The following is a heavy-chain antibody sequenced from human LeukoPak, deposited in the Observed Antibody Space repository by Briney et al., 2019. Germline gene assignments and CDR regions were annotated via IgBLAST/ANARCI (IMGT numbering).Heavy chain of an antibody. V-gene: IGHV3-30-3*01. Sequence: GGSLRLSCAASGFTFSGYPIHWVRQAPGKGLEWVAVISYDGSNKYYADSVKGRFTISRDNSKNTLYLQMNSLRAEDTAVYYCAARSSAAFDYWGQGTLVTVSS. CDR2: ISYDGSNK. CDR3: AARSSAAFDY. J-gene: IGHJ4*02. CDR1: GFTFSGYP.